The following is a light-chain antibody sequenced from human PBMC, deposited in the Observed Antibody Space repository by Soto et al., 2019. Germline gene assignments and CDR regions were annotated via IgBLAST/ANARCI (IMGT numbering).Light chain of an antibody. V-gene: IGLV2-8*01. J-gene: IGLJ1*01. CDR2: EVV. Sequence: QSVLTQPPSASGSPGQSVTISCTGTKGDIGVYDFVSWYQHHPGKAPRLIIYEVVQWPSGVPDRFSGSKSGNTASLTVSGLQAADEADYFCKSYAGSNTYVFXSGTKVTVL. CDR1: KGDIGVYDF. CDR3: KSYAGSNTYV.